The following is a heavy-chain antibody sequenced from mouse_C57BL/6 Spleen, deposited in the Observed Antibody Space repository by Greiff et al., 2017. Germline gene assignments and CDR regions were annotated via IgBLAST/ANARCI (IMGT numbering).Heavy chain of an antibody. J-gene: IGHJ2*01. CDR1: GYTFTDYY. V-gene: IGHV1-19*01. Sequence: EVKLMESGPVLVKPGASVKMSCKASGYTFTDYYMNWVKQSPGKSLEWIGVINPYNGGTSYNQKFKGKATLTVDKSSSTAYMELDSLTCGDAAVYYCARGEEGFDYWGQGTTLTVSS. CDR2: INPYNGGT. CDR3: ARGEEGFDY.